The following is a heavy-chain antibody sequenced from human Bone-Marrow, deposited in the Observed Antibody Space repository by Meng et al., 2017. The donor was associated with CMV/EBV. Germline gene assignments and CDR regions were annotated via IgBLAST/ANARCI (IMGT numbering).Heavy chain of an antibody. CDR3: ARGGWELRKFDY. CDR2: ISAYSGNT. V-gene: IGHV1-8*02. Sequence: ASVKVSCKASGYTFTSYGISWVRQAPGQGLEWMGWISAYSGNTGYAQKFQGRVTMTRNTSISTAYMELSSLRSEDTAVYYCARGGWELRKFDYWAQGTLVTVSS. CDR1: GYTFTSYG. D-gene: IGHD1-26*01. J-gene: IGHJ4*02.